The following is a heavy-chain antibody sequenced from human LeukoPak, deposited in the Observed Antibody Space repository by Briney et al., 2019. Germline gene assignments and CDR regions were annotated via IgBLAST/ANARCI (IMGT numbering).Heavy chain of an antibody. CDR2: IRPEGTTT. J-gene: IGHJ4*02. Sequence: GGSLRLSCTASGFTFSTYWMHWVRQAPGKGLVWVSRIRPEGTTTAYADSVKGRFTISRDNAKNTLFLQMNSLSAEDTAVYYCARDLDWISFDYWGQGTLVTVSS. D-gene: IGHD3-9*01. CDR3: ARDLDWISFDY. V-gene: IGHV3-74*03. CDR1: GFTFSTYW.